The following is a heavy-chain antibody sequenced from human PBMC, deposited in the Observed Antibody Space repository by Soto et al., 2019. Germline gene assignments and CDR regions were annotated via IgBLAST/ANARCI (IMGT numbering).Heavy chain of an antibody. V-gene: IGHV1-2*04. Sequence: GASVKVSCKASGYTFTGYYMHWVRQAPGQGLEWMGWINPNSGGTNYAQKFQGWVTMTRDTSICTAYMELSRLRSDDTAVYYCARDLGGALWLGEPIPGYYFDYWGQGTLVTVSS. D-gene: IGHD3-10*01. CDR1: GYTFTGYY. CDR3: ARDLGGALWLGEPIPGYYFDY. CDR2: INPNSGGT. J-gene: IGHJ4*02.